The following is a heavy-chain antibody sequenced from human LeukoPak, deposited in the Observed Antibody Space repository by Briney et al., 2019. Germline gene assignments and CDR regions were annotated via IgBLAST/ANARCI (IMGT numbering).Heavy chain of an antibody. J-gene: IGHJ3*02. CDR1: GGSISSGGYY. Sequence: PSQTLSLTCTVSGGSISSGGYYGSWTRRHPGKGLEWIGYIYHSGSTYYNPSLKSRVTISVDRSKNQFSLKLSSVTAADTAVYYCARDYYDSSIWGQGTMVTVSS. CDR2: IYHSGST. CDR3: ARDYYDSSI. D-gene: IGHD3-22*01. V-gene: IGHV4-30-2*01.